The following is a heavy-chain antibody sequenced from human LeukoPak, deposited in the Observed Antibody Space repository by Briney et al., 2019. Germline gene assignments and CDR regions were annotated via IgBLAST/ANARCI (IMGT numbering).Heavy chain of an antibody. V-gene: IGHV3-20*04. CDR1: GFTFDDYG. Sequence: PGGSLRLSCAASGFTFDDYGMSWVRPAPGQGLEWVFGLNWNGGSTGYADYVRGRFTISRATARNSLYLQMNSQRAEDTALYYCAREKRVTIFGGVIRKPQRYSFDYWGQGTLLTVSS. CDR2: LNWNGGST. CDR3: AREKRVTIFGGVIRKPQRYSFDY. J-gene: IGHJ4*02. D-gene: IGHD3-3*01.